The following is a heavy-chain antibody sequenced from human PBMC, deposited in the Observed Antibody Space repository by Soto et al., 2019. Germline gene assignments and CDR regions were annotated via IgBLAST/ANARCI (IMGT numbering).Heavy chain of an antibody. J-gene: IGHJ4*02. CDR1: GGSISSYY. CDR3: ARVRYDILTGLDFDY. V-gene: IGHV4-4*07. Sequence: QVQLQESGPGLVKPSETLSLTCTVSGGSISSYYWIWIRQPAGKGLEWIGRIYTSGSTNYNHSLKSRVTMSVDTSKNQFSLKLSSVTAADTAVYYCARVRYDILTGLDFDYWGQGTLVTVSS. CDR2: IYTSGST. D-gene: IGHD3-9*01.